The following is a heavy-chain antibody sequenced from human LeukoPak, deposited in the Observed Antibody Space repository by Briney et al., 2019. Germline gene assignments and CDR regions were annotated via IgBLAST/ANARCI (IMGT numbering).Heavy chain of an antibody. Sequence: SGGSLRLSCAASGFTVSSYAMSWVRQAPGKGLEWDSAISGSGGSTYYADSVKDRFTISRDNSKNTLYLQMNSLRAEDTAVYYCATRYCSSTSCYTQADYWGQGALVTVSS. CDR1: GFTVSSYA. J-gene: IGHJ4*02. V-gene: IGHV3-23*01. CDR2: ISGSGGST. CDR3: ATRYCSSTSCYTQADY. D-gene: IGHD2-2*02.